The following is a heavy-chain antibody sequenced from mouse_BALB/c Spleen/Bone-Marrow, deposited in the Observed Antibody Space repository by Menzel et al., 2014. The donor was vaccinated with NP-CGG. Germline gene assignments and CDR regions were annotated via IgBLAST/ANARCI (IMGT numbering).Heavy chain of an antibody. J-gene: IGHJ4*01. CDR2: ISNGSSPI. V-gene: IGHV5-17*02. Sequence: DVKLVESGGGLVQPGGSRKLSCAASGFTFSSFGMHWVRQAPEKGLEWVAYISNGSSPIYYADTVKGRFTISRDNPKNTLFLQMTSLRSEDTAMYYCARKWAMITHYYAMDYWGQGTSVTVSS. CDR1: GFTFSSFG. D-gene: IGHD2-4*01. CDR3: ARKWAMITHYYAMDY.